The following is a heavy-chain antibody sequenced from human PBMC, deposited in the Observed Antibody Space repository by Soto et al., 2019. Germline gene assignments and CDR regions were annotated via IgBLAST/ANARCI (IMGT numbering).Heavy chain of an antibody. CDR1: GFIFSSYG. D-gene: IGHD2-15*01. V-gene: IGHV3-30*18. CDR2: ISYAGSHT. CDR3: AKEVHCGGGSCSWSEGFDY. Sequence: QVQLVESGGGVVQPGRSLRLSCAASGFIFSSYGMHWVRQAPGKGLEWVAVISYAGSHTYYADSVKGRFTIPRDNSKNTLYLQMNSLRPVDTAVYYCAKEVHCGGGSCSWSEGFDYWGQGTLLTVSS. J-gene: IGHJ4*02.